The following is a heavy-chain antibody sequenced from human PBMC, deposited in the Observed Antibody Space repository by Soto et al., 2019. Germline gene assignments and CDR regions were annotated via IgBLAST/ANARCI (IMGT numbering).Heavy chain of an antibody. J-gene: IGHJ4*01. CDR2: FSGCDGYT. CDR3: AKDGFRIAAPFVY. D-gene: IGHD6-13*01. V-gene: IGHV3-23*01. CDR1: GFTFSSYA. Sequence: GGSLRLSCAASGFTFSSYAMSWVRQAPGKGLEWVSGFSGCDGYTYADSAKRLFNISRDHSTNTLYRQMNSLRADDTDVYYCAKDGFRIAAPFVYWGHGTLVTVCS.